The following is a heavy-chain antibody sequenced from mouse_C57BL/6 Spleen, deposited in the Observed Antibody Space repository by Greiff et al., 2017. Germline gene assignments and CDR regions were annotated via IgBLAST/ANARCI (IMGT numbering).Heavy chain of an antibody. CDR1: GYTFTSYW. V-gene: IGHV1-50*01. CDR2: IDPSDSYT. CDR3: ARKSNYWYFDV. Sequence: QVQLQQPVAELVKPGASVKLSCKASGYTFTSYWMQWVKQRPGQGLEWIGEIDPSDSYTNYNQKFKGKATLTVDTSSSTAYMQLSSLTSEDSAVYYCARKSNYWYFDVWGTGTTVTVSS. J-gene: IGHJ1*03.